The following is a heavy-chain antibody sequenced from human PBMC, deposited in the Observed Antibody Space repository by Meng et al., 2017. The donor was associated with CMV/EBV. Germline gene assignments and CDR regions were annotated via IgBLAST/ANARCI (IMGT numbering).Heavy chain of an antibody. CDR3: ARGYQLKPFDL. J-gene: IGHJ3*01. CDR2: INWNGGNT. Sequence: GESLKISCKGSGYSFTSYWIGWVRQAPGKGLEWVSGINWNGGNTGYVDSVKGRFTISRDSAKNSLYLQMNSLRAEDTALYYCARGYQLKPFDLWGQGTMVTVSS. D-gene: IGHD2-2*01. CDR1: GYSFTSYW. V-gene: IGHV3-20*04.